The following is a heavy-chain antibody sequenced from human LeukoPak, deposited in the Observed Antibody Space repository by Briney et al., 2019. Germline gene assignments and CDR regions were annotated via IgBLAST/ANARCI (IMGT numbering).Heavy chain of an antibody. D-gene: IGHD3-3*02. CDR3: ARNRSLAY. Sequence: PGGSLRLSCVASGLTFSSYWMSWVRQAPGKGLEWVANIKQDGSEKYYVDSVKGRFTISRDNAKNSLYLQMNSLRAEDTAVYYCARNRSLAYWGQGTLVTASS. V-gene: IGHV3-7*01. J-gene: IGHJ4*02. CDR1: GLTFSSYW. CDR2: IKQDGSEK.